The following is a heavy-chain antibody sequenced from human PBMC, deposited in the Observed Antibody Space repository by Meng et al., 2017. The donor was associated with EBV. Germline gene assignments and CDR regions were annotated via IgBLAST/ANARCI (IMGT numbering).Heavy chain of an antibody. CDR2: VETKTSKYAT. V-gene: IGHV3-73*01. CDR1: GFRFRDAA. Sequence: LGGAGGRVSHLGGSLKLPCGSSGFRFRDAAMHWVRKASGKGLEWVGRVETKTSKYATAYAGSVKGRFSVSRDDSKNMVFLEMNSLKTEDTARYYCWGDLNYGSYWGQGTLVTVSS. J-gene: IGHJ4*02. D-gene: IGHD3-16*01. CDR3: WGDLNYGSY.